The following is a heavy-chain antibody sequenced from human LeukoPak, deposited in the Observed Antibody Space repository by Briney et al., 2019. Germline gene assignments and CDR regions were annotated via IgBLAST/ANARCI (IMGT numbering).Heavy chain of an antibody. CDR3: ARHASTAHTSDY. CDR1: GGSISSSSYY. CDR2: IYYSGST. D-gene: IGHD3-16*01. J-gene: IGHJ4*02. Sequence: SETLSLTCTVSGGSISSSSYYWGWIRQPPGKGLEWIGSIYYSGSTYYNPSLKSRVTISVDTSKNQFSLKLSSVTAADTAVYYCARHASTAHTSDYWGQGTLVTVSS. V-gene: IGHV4-39*01.